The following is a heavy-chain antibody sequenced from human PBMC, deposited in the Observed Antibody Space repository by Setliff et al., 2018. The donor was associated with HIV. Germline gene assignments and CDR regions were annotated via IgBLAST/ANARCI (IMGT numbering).Heavy chain of an antibody. Sequence: GSGPTLVNPTQTLTLTCTFSGFTLSTNGVSVGWIRQPPGKAPEWLALVYWNDNKQYSPSLRTRVTITKDTSKNRVVLTMTDLDPLDTATYYCAHSGREVRGPYFDYWGQGTLVTVSS. CDR2: VYWNDNK. D-gene: IGHD3-10*01. J-gene: IGHJ4*02. CDR3: AHSGREVRGPYFDY. CDR1: GFTLSTNGVS. V-gene: IGHV2-5*01.